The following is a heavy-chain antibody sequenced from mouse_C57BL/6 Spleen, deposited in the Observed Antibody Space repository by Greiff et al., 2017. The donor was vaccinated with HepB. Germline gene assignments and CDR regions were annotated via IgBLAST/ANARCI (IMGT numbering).Heavy chain of an antibody. Sequence: QVQLKQPGAELVMPGASVKLSCKASGYTFTSYWMHWVKQRPGQGLEWIGEIDPSDSYTNYNQKFKGKSTLTVDKSSSTAYMQLSSLTSEDSAVYYCARGLGGEPAYWGQGTLVTVSA. CDR1: GYTFTSYW. CDR2: IDPSDSYT. V-gene: IGHV1-69*01. CDR3: ARGLGGEPAY. D-gene: IGHD4-1*01. J-gene: IGHJ3*01.